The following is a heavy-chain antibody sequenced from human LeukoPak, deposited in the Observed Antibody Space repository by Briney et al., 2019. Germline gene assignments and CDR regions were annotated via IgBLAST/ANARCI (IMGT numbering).Heavy chain of an antibody. CDR1: GFTFNNYA. V-gene: IGHV3-23*01. CDR2: IIGNGAAT. Sequence: GGSLRLSCVASGFTFNNYAMHWVRQAQGKGLEWVSTIIGNGAATYYADSFKGRFLISRDDSKSTVYLRMNKLRVEDSGLYYCANGLAASGNFLLRDYYYFIDVWGKGTTVIVS. D-gene: IGHD1-26*01. CDR3: ANGLAASGNFLLRDYYYFIDV. J-gene: IGHJ6*03.